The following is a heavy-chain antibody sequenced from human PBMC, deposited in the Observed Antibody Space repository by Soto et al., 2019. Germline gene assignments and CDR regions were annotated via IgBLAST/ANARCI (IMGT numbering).Heavy chain of an antibody. J-gene: IGHJ3*02. CDR3: ATGSITIFGVVLPGAFDI. CDR1: GYTLTELS. V-gene: IGHV1-24*01. CDR2: FDPEDGET. Sequence: ASVKVSCKVSGYTLTELSMHWGLQAPGKGLERMGGFDPEDGETIYAQKFQGRVTMTEDTSTDTAYMELSSLRSEATAGYYCATGSITIFGVVLPGAFDISGQGSIVTVSS. D-gene: IGHD3-3*01.